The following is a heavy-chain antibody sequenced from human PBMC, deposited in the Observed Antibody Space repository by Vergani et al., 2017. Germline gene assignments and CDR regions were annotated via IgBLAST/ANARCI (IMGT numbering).Heavy chain of an antibody. V-gene: IGHV3-33*06. CDR2: IWYDGSNK. D-gene: IGHD1-26*01. J-gene: IGHJ6*03. CDR1: GFTFSSYG. Sequence: QVQLVESGGGVVQPGRSLRLSCAASGFTFSSYGMHWVRQAPGKGLEWVAVIWYDGSNKYYADSVKGRFTISRDNSKNTLYLQMNSLRAEDTAVYYCAKGGIVGATTFYYYYYMDVWGKGTTVTVSS. CDR3: AKGGIVGATTFYYYYYMDV.